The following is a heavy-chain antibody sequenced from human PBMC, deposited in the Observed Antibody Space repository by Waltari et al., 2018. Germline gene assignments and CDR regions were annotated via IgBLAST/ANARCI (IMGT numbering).Heavy chain of an antibody. CDR1: GFTFSNYE. J-gene: IGHJ4*02. CDR2: MSGSGGTM. CDR3: ARGGGGLDY. Sequence: EVQLVESGGGLVQPGGSLRLSCAASGFTFSNYEMNWVRQAPGKGLEGVSYMSGSGGTMYYADSVKGRFTIARDNTKNSLYLQMNNLRAEDTALYYCARGGGGLDYWGQGTLVTVSS. V-gene: IGHV3-48*03. D-gene: IGHD3-16*01.